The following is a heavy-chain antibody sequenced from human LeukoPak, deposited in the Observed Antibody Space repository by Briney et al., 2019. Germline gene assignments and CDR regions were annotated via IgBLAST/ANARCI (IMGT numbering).Heavy chain of an antibody. J-gene: IGHJ3*02. CDR3: AREYGDYPYDAFDI. D-gene: IGHD4-17*01. CDR1: GDTFSNTRSA. Sequence: SQTLSLTCAISGDTFSNTRSAGNWIRQSQSRGLEWLGRTYYRSKWYNDYAVSVKSRITINPDTSKNQFSLQLNSVTPEDTAVYYCAREYGDYPYDAFDIWGQGTMVTVSS. CDR2: TYYRSKWYN. V-gene: IGHV6-1*01.